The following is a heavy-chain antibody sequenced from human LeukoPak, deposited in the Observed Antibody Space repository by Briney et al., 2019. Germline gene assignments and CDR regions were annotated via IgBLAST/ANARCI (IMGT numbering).Heavy chain of an antibody. Sequence: ASVKVSCKASGYTFTGYYMHWVRQAPGQGLEWMGRINPNSGGTNYAQKFQGRVTMTRDTSISTAYMELSSLRSEDTAVYYCATAPPSYDILTGPTKDYMDVWGKGTTVTVSS. CDR3: ATAPPSYDILTGPTKDYMDV. D-gene: IGHD3-9*01. J-gene: IGHJ6*03. CDR2: INPNSGGT. V-gene: IGHV1-2*06. CDR1: GYTFTGYY.